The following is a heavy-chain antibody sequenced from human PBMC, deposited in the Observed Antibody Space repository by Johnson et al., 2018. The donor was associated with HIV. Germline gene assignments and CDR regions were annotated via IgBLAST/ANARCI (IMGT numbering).Heavy chain of an antibody. CDR2: IKQDGSEK. Sequence: VQLVESGGGLVQPGGSLRLSCAASGFTFSSYWMSWVRQAPGKGLEWVANIKQDGSEKYYVDSVKGRFTISRDNAMNTLFLQMNSLRVDDTAVYYCARGSSGRRDDVFDIWGQGTMVTVSS. J-gene: IGHJ3*02. V-gene: IGHV3-7*03. CDR1: GFTFSSYW. D-gene: IGHD3-22*01. CDR3: ARGSSGRRDDVFDI.